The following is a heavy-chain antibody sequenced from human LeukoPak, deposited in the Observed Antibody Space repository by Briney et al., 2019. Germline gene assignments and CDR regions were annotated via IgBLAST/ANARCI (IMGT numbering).Heavy chain of an antibody. D-gene: IGHD5-24*01. J-gene: IGHJ4*02. V-gene: IGHV3-15*07. Sequence: GGSLRLSCAASGFTFSKAWMNWVRQAPGKGLEWVGRSKRKIDGGTTDYAAPVKGRFTISRDDSQSTLYLQMNSLRAEDTAIYYCTRVGYIDEGIDYWGQGTLVTVSS. CDR1: GFTFSKAW. CDR3: TRVGYIDEGIDY. CDR2: SKRKIDGGTT.